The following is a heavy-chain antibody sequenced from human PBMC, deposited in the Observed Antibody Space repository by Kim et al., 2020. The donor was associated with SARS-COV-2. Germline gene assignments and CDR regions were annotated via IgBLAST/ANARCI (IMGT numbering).Heavy chain of an antibody. J-gene: IGHJ4*02. CDR2: ISGDGSTT. Sequence: GGSLRLSCAASGFTFSNYWMHWVRQVPGKGLVCISRISGDGSTTNYADSVKGRFTISRDNAKNTLYLQMNSLRAEDTAVYSCTRGPYQGVAFDYWGQGTLVTVSS. CDR1: GFTFSNYW. V-gene: IGHV3-74*01. D-gene: IGHD2-2*01. CDR3: TRGPYQGVAFDY.